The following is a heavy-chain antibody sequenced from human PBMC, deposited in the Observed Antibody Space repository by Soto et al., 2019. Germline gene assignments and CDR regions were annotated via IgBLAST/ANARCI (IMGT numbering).Heavy chain of an antibody. CDR1: GFTFSSYS. J-gene: IGHJ6*03. CDR2: ISSSSSTI. Sequence: EVQLVESGGGLVQPGGSLRLSCAASGFTFSSYSMNWVRQAPGKGLEWVSYISSSSSTIYYADSVKGRFTISRDNAKNSLYLQMNSLRAEDTAVYYCARDRSYDILTGPVRYYYYIDVWCKGTTVTVSS. D-gene: IGHD3-9*01. V-gene: IGHV3-48*01. CDR3: ARDRSYDILTGPVRYYYYIDV.